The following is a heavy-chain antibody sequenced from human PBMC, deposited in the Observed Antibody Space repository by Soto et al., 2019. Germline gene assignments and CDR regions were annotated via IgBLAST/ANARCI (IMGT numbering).Heavy chain of an antibody. V-gene: IGHV4-39*01. CDR3: ASGLNYDLWSDYYTWFDP. J-gene: IGHJ5*02. CDR2: IYYTGST. Sequence: QLQLQESGPGLVKPSETLSLTCTVSGASISGSSNYWAWIRQSPGKGLQWIGSIYYTGSTYYNPSLKSRVTISLDTSKNQFSLRLTSVTAADTAVYSCASGLNYDLWSDYYTWFDPWGQGTLVTVSS. CDR1: GASISGSSNY. D-gene: IGHD3-3*01.